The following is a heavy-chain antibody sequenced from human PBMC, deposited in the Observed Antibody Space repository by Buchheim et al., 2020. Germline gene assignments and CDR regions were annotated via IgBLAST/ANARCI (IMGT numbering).Heavy chain of an antibody. Sequence: QVQLQQWGAGLLKPSETLSLTCAVYGGSFSGYYWSWIRQPPGKGLEWIGEINHSGSTNYNPSLKSRVTIPVDTSKNQFSLKLSSVTAADTAVYYCASVHIAAAGTNWFDPWGQGTL. CDR1: GGSFSGYY. CDR2: INHSGST. J-gene: IGHJ5*02. CDR3: ASVHIAAAGTNWFDP. V-gene: IGHV4-34*01. D-gene: IGHD6-13*01.